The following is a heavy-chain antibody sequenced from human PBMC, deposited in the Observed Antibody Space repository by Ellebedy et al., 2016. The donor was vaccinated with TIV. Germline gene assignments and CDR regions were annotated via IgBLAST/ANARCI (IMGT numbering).Heavy chain of an antibody. CDR1: GGSFSGYY. V-gene: IGHV4-34*01. J-gene: IGHJ4*02. D-gene: IGHD5-24*01. CDR3: ARFSRRWLQSPRFDY. Sequence: SETLSLXXAVYGGSFSGYYWSWIRQPPGKGLEWIGEINHSGSTNYNPSLKSRVTISVDMSKNQFSLKLSSVTAADTAVYYCARFSRRWLQSPRFDYWGQGTLVTVSS. CDR2: INHSGST.